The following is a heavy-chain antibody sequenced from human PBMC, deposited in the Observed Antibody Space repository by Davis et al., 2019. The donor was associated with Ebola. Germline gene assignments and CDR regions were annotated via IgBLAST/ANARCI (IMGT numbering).Heavy chain of an antibody. J-gene: IGHJ4*02. CDR3: ARDPWSGYSKGYFFDH. CDR2: ISTYNGNT. V-gene: IGHV1-18*01. Sequence: ASVKVSCKTYGYSFTSYGISWVRQAPGQGLEWMGWISTYNGNTDYAQRFQGRVTMTTDTSTSTAYMELRSLRSDDTAVYYCARDPWSGYSKGYFFDHWGQGTLVTVSS. D-gene: IGHD3-3*01. CDR1: GYSFTSYG.